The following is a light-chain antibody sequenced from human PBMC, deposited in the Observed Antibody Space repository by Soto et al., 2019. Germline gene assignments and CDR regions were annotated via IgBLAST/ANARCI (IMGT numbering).Light chain of an antibody. Sequence: DIQMTQSPSSLCASEGDIVTITCRSSQSISSYLNWYQQKPGKAPMLLIYAASTLQSGVPSRFSGSGSGTDFTLTISSLQPEDFATYYCQQSYTTPRYTFGQGTKLEVK. CDR3: QQSYTTPRYT. V-gene: IGKV1-39*01. CDR2: AAS. J-gene: IGKJ2*01. CDR1: QSISSY.